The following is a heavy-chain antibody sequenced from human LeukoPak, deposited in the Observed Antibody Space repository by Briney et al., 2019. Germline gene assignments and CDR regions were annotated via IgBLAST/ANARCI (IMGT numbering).Heavy chain of an antibody. V-gene: IGHV1-2*02. CDR3: ARLTYYDFWSGYNYAFDI. CDR1: GYTFTGYY. D-gene: IGHD3-3*01. CDR2: INPSSGGT. Sequence: GASVKVSCKASGYTFTGYYMHWVRQAPGQGLEWMGWINPSSGGTNYAQKFQGRVTMTRDTSISTAYMELSRLRSDDTVVYYCARLTYYDFWSGYNYAFDIWGQGTMVTVSS. J-gene: IGHJ3*02.